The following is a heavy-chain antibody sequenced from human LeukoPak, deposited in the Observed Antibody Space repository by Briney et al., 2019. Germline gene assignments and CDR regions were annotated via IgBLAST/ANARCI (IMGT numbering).Heavy chain of an antibody. J-gene: IGHJ4*02. CDR3: AKDRAEATRRSLDY. CDR1: GFTFSNYA. CDR2: ISYEGSKK. D-gene: IGHD1-26*01. Sequence: GGSLRLSCAASGFTFSNYAMHWVRQAPGKGLEWVSVISYEGSKKYYADSVKGRFTISRDNSKNTVHLQMNSLSTEDTAVYYCAKDRAEATRRSLDYWGQGTLVTVSS. V-gene: IGHV3-30*04.